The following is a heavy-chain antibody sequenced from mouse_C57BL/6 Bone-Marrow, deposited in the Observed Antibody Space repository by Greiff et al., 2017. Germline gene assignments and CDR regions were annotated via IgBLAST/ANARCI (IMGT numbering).Heavy chain of an antibody. CDR2: ISSGGSYT. J-gene: IGHJ2*01. V-gene: IGHV5-6*01. D-gene: IGHD1-1*01. Sequence: EVQLQESGGDLVKPGGSLKLSCAASGFTFSSYGMSWVRQTPDKRLEWVATISSGGSYTYYPDSVKGRFTISRDNAKNTLYLQMSSLKSEDTAMYYCARQVGGFDYWGQGTTLTVSS. CDR3: ARQVGGFDY. CDR1: GFTFSSYG.